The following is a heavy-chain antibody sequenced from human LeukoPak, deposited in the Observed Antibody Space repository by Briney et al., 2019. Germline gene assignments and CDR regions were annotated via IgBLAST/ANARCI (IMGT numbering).Heavy chain of an antibody. J-gene: IGHJ4*02. CDR1: GLTFSNNA. Sequence: GGSLRLSCADPGLTFSNNAMSWVGQAPGKGLEWVSVISGSGRTILYADSVKGRFTISRDNSKNTLYLQMNSLRAEDTAVYYCAHISSSWPDYWGQGTLVTVSS. CDR3: AHISSSWPDY. CDR2: ISGSGRTI. V-gene: IGHV3-23*01. D-gene: IGHD6-13*01.